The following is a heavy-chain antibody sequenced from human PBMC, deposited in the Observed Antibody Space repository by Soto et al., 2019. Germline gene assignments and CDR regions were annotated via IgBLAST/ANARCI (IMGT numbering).Heavy chain of an antibody. J-gene: IGHJ4*02. CDR2: IYYSGST. Sequence: QLQLQESGPGLVKPSETLSLTCTVSGGSISSSRYYWGWIRQPPGKGVEWIGGIYYSGSTYYNPSLKRRITMSVDTSKNQFSMKLSSVTAADTAVYYCARIFADWLYFDYWGQGTLVTVSS. V-gene: IGHV4-39*01. CDR3: ARIFADWLYFDY. CDR1: GGSISSSRYY. D-gene: IGHD3-9*01.